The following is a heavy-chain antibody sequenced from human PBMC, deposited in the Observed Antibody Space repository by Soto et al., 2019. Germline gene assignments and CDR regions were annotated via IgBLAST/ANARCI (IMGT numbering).Heavy chain of an antibody. Sequence: ASVKVSCKASGFTFTSSAVQWVRQALGQRLEWIGWIVVGSGNTNYAQKFQERVTITRDMSTSTAYMELSSLRSEDTAVYYCAARSKYSSSSHHIYGMELLGQGPTANVSS. CDR3: AARSKYSSSSHHIYGMEL. D-gene: IGHD6-6*01. V-gene: IGHV1-58*01. CDR2: IVVGSGNT. J-gene: IGHJ6*01. CDR1: GFTFTSSA.